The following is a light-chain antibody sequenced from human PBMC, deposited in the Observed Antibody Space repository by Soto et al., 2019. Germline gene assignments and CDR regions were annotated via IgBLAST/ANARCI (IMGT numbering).Light chain of an antibody. V-gene: IGKV2-30*01. Sequence: DVVMTQSPLSLPVTLGQPASISCRSNQSLLSSDGNTYLNWFQQRPGQSPRRLTYQVSIRDSGVPDRFSGSGSGTDFTLKFSRVVAEDVGIYYRMQGTRWPPWTFGQGTKVEIK. CDR1: QSLLSSDGNTY. J-gene: IGKJ1*01. CDR3: MQGTRWPPWT. CDR2: QVS.